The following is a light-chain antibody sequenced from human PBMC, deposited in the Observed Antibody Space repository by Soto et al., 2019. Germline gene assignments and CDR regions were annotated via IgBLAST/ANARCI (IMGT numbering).Light chain of an antibody. V-gene: IGKV3-20*01. CDR1: HGVSSIY. J-gene: IGKJ1*01. CDR3: QQYGYSFWT. CDR2: SAS. Sequence: ELVLTQSPGTLSLSPGETATLSCRVSHGVSSIYLAWYQQKPGQAPRLLIYSASSRATGIPDRFSGSGSGTDYTLTISRLEPEDFAVYYCQQYGYSFWTFGQGTKVDIK.